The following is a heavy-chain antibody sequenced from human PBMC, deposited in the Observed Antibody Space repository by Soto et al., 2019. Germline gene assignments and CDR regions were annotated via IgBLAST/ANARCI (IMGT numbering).Heavy chain of an antibody. CDR1: GGTFSSYA. D-gene: IGHD3-3*01. CDR2: IIPIFGTA. Sequence: SVKVSCKASGGTFSSYAISWVRQAPGQGLERMGGIIPIFGTANYAQKFQGRVTITADESTSTAYMELSSLRSEDTAVYYCARAIKRTIFGVHYYYGMDVWGQGTTVTVSS. CDR3: ARAIKRTIFGVHYYYGMDV. V-gene: IGHV1-69*13. J-gene: IGHJ6*02.